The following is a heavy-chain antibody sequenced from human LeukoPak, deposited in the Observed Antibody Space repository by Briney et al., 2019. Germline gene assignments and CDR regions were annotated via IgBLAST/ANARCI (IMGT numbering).Heavy chain of an antibody. CDR2: TYTGGNS. J-gene: IGHJ3*02. CDR3: ARGGRGSAAVVAPRSLDI. V-gene: IGHV3-53*01. CDR1: GFTVSSTH. Sequence: PGGSLRLSCAASGFTVSSTHMVWVRQAPGKGLEWVSVTYTGGNSYYAGSVKGRFIISRDISKNTLYLQMNSLRAEDSALYYCARGGRGSAAVVAPRSLDIWGQGTMVTVSS. D-gene: IGHD3-22*01.